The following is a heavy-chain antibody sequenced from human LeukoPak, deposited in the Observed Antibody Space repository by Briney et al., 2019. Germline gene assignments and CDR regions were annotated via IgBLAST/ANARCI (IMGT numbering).Heavy chain of an antibody. D-gene: IGHD3-10*01. CDR1: GFTFSSYG. J-gene: IGHJ4*02. Sequence: RGSLRLSCAGSGFTFSSYGMSWVRQAPGKGLEWVSVIYSGGSTYYADSVKGRFTISREDSKNTLYLQMNSLRAEDTAVYYCTRVRNMVRGVIITAYYLDYWGQGTLVTVAS. CDR3: TRVRNMVRGVIITAYYLDY. CDR2: IYSGGST. V-gene: IGHV3-66*01.